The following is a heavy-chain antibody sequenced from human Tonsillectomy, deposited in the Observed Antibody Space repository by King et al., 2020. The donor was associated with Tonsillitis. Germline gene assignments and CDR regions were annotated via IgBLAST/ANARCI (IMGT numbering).Heavy chain of an antibody. CDR2: ISWNSGSI. J-gene: IGHJ4*02. V-gene: IGHV3-9*01. CDR3: AKDMGWSGCYSSNKPTIFDY. CDR1: GFTFDDYA. D-gene: IGHD3-10*01. Sequence: VQLVESGGGLVQPGRSLRLSCAASGFTFDDYAMHWVRQAPGKGLEWVSGISWNSGSIGYADSVKGRFTISRDNAKNSLYLQMNSLRAEDTALYYCAKDMGWSGCYSSNKPTIFDYWGQGTLVTVPS.